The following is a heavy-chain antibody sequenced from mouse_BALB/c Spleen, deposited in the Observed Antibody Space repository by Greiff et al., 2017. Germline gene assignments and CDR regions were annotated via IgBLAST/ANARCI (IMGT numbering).Heavy chain of an antibody. CDR3: AREWAGYDGPYFDY. J-gene: IGHJ2*01. Sequence: VQLQQSAAELARPGASVKMSCKASGYTFTSYTMHWVKQRPGQGLEWIGYINPSSGYTEYNQKFKDKTTLTADKSSSTAYMQLSSLTSEDSAVYYCAREWAGYDGPYFDYWGQGTTLTVSS. V-gene: IGHV1-4*02. CDR2: INPSSGYT. D-gene: IGHD2-2*01. CDR1: GYTFTSYT.